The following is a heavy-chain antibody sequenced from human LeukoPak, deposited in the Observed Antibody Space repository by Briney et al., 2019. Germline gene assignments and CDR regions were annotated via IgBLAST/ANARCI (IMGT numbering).Heavy chain of an antibody. CDR3: AKAPSSGYHYYFDY. CDR2: IRYDGSNK. V-gene: IGHV3-30*02. D-gene: IGHD3-22*01. Sequence: GGSLRLSCAASGFTFSSYGMHWVRQAPGKGLEWVAFIRYDGSNKYYADSVKGRFTISRDNSKNTLYLQMNSLRAEDTAVYYCAKAPSSGYHYYFDYWGQGTLVTVSS. J-gene: IGHJ4*02. CDR1: GFTFSSYG.